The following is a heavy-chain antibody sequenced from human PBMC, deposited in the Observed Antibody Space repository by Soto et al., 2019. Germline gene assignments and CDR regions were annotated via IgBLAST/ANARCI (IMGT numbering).Heavy chain of an antibody. V-gene: IGHV4-4*02. J-gene: IGHJ6*02. CDR3: VRDADETAIVPAPWLV. D-gene: IGHD2-21*02. CDR1: GGSISSSHW. CDR2: IYHSGST. Sequence: TLSLTCAVSGGSISSSHWWGWVRQAPGKGLEWIGEIYHSGSTNYNPSLKSRITMSVDKSKNQFSVNLSSVTAADTAVYYCVRDADETAIVPAPWLVWGRGTMVTVSS.